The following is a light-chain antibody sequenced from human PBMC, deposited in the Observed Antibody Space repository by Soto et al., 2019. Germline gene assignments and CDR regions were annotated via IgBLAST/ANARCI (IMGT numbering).Light chain of an antibody. CDR2: AAS. CDR3: QQSYSTPFT. CDR1: QSISSY. Sequence: DIQMTQSPSSLSASVGDRVTITCRATQSISSYLNWYQQKPGKAPKLLIYAASSLQSGVPSSFSGSGSGTDFTRTISSLQPEDFATYYCQQSYSTPFTFGPGTKVDIK. J-gene: IGKJ3*01. V-gene: IGKV1-39*01.